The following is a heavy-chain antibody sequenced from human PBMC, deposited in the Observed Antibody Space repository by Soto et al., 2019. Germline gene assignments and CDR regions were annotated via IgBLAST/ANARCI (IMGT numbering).Heavy chain of an antibody. D-gene: IGHD3-22*01. CDR1: GFTFSRYS. CDR2: ISSSRNTI. J-gene: IGHJ4*02. Sequence: EVQLVESGGGLVQPGGSLRLSCAASGFTFSRYSMDWVHQAPGKGLEWVSYISSSRNTIYYADSVKGRFTISRDNDKNSLYLQMNSLRAEDTAVYYCARDRPYYDSSGYYLRLDYWGQGTLVTVSS. V-gene: IGHV3-48*01. CDR3: ARDRPYYDSSGYYLRLDY.